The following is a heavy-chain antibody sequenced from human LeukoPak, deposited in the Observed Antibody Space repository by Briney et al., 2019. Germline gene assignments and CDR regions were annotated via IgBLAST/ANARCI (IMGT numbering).Heavy chain of an antibody. CDR1: GYTFTGYA. D-gene: IGHD6-13*01. Sequence: GASVKVSCKASGYTFTGYAMNWVRQAPGQGLEWMGWINTNTGNPTYAQGFTGRFVFSLDTSVSTAYLQISSLKAEDTAVYYCARPSIAAAGLNFDYWGQGTLVTVSS. CDR3: ARPSIAAAGLNFDY. V-gene: IGHV7-4-1*02. J-gene: IGHJ4*02. CDR2: INTNTGNP.